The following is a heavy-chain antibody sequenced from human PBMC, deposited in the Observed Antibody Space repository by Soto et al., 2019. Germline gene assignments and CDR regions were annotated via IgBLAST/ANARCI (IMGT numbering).Heavy chain of an antibody. CDR1: GFTFSSYW. CDR3: ARLGVTMVRGVSYGMDV. D-gene: IGHD3-10*01. CDR2: IKQDGSEK. V-gene: IGHV3-7*05. Sequence: HPGGSLRLSCAASGFTFSSYWMSWVRQAPGKGLEWVANIKQDGSEKYYVDSVKGRFTISRDNAKSSLYLQMNSLRAEDTAVYYCARLGVTMVRGVSYGMDVWGQGTTVTVSS. J-gene: IGHJ6*02.